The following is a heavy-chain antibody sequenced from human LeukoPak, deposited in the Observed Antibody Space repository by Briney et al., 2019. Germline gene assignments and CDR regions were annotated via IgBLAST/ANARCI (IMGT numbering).Heavy chain of an antibody. V-gene: IGHV3-30*03. D-gene: IGHD7-27*01. CDR3: ATIPSHWGSPRRYYGMDV. CDR2: ISYDGSNK. Sequence: GGSLRLSCSASGFSLSDYGMSWVRQAPDKGLEWVAVISYDGSNKYYADSVKGRFTISRDNSKNTLYLQMNSLRAEDTAVYYCATIPSHWGSPRRYYGMDVWGQGTTVTVSS. J-gene: IGHJ6*02. CDR1: GFSLSDYG.